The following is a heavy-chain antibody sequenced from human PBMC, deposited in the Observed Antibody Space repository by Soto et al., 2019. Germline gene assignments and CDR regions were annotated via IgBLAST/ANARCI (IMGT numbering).Heavy chain of an antibody. CDR2: ISGDGTIT. J-gene: IGHJ4*02. Sequence: GGSLRLSCAAPGFTFSSFAMNWVRQAPGKGLEWVSTISGDGTITYFADSVKGRFTISRDNSQNTLYLQLNSLTAEDTAVYFCAKDHRSGGTCYSDHWGQGTPVTVSS. CDR1: GFTFSSFA. D-gene: IGHD2-15*01. V-gene: IGHV3-23*01. CDR3: AKDHRSGGTCYSDH.